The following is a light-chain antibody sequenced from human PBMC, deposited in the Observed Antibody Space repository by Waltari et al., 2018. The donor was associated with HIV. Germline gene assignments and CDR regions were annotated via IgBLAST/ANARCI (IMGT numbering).Light chain of an antibody. Sequence: QSVLTQPPSASAAPGQKVTLSCSGTSSNIGRNYVSWYQQPPGTAPKLLISHNNKRPLGIPDLFSGSKSGTSATLGITGLQTGDEADYYCGTWDNSLRTWVFGGGTKLTVL. CDR1: SSNIGRNY. J-gene: IGLJ3*02. CDR3: GTWDNSLRTWV. CDR2: HNN. V-gene: IGLV1-51*01.